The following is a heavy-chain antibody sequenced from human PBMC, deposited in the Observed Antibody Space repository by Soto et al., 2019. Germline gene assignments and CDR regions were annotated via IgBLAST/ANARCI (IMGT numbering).Heavy chain of an antibody. J-gene: IGHJ4*02. CDR3: ARLSPTSGSWALDY. V-gene: IGHV4-59*01. CDR2: IYYSGST. Sequence: SETLSLTCTVSGASISSYYWSWIRQPPGKGLEWIGYIYYSGSTNYNPSLKSRVTISVDTSKNQFSLKVSSVTATDTAVYHCARLSPTSGSWALDYWGQGTLVTVSS. CDR1: GASISSYY. D-gene: IGHD2-15*01.